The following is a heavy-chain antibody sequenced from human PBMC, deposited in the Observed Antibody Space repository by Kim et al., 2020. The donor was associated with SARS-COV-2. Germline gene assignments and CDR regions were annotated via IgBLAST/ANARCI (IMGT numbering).Heavy chain of an antibody. Sequence: SETLSLTCSVSGYSITTVSYYWGWIRQSPGKGLEWIGSIYHTGSTYYNPSLKSRVTLSVDTSKNQFSLHMNSVTAADTAVYYCARAWFGELFLGFFDPWG. D-gene: IGHD3-10*01. CDR1: GYSITTVSYY. J-gene: IGHJ5*02. CDR3: ARAWFGELFLGFFDP. V-gene: IGHV4-39*01. CDR2: IYHTGST.